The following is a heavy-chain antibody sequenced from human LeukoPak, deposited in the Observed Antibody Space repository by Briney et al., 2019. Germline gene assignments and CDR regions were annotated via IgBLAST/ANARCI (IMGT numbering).Heavy chain of an antibody. CDR3: ARGEFRARRPAYDY. V-gene: IGHV1-8*01. Sequence: GASVTVSCKASGYTFTSYDINWVRQATGQGLEWMGWMNPNSGNTGYAQKFQGRVTLTRNTSISTAYMELSSLRSEDTAVYYCARGEFRARRPAYDYWGQGTLVTVSS. CDR1: GYTFTSYD. CDR2: MNPNSGNT. D-gene: IGHD3-10*01. J-gene: IGHJ4*02.